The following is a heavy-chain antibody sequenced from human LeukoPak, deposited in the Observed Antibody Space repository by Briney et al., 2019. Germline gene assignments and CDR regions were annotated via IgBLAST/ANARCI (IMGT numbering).Heavy chain of an antibody. J-gene: IGHJ4*02. D-gene: IGHD4-17*01. CDR2: TRYDGSNK. V-gene: IGHV3-30*02. Sequence: PGGSLRLSCAASGFSFSSYGMHWVRQAPGKGLEWVALTRYDGSNKYYADSVKGRFTISRDKSNNALYLQMISLRVEDTAVYYCARGSRYGDYPYYFDYWGQGTLVTVSS. CDR1: GFSFSSYG. CDR3: ARGSRYGDYPYYFDY.